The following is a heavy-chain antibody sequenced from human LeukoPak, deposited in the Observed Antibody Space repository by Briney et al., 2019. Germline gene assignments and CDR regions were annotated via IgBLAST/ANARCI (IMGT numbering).Heavy chain of an antibody. CDR1: GFMFSSNT. V-gene: IGHV3-7*03. Sequence: GGSLRLSCVVSGFMFSSNTMTWVRQAPGKGLEWVANIKEDGSEKHYVDSVKGRSTISRDNAKNSLYLQMNSLRAEDTAVYYCAKDSPGFGIVFDSWGQGTLVTASS. J-gene: IGHJ4*02. CDR2: IKEDGSEK. D-gene: IGHD3-16*01. CDR3: AKDSPGFGIVFDS.